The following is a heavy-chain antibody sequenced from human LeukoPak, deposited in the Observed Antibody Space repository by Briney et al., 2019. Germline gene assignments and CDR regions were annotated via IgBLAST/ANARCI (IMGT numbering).Heavy chain of an antibody. J-gene: IGHJ6*02. V-gene: IGHV4-28*01. CDR2: IYHSGST. CDR1: GYSISSSHW. D-gene: IGHD2-8*01. CDR3: ARTLQDARGFGMDV. Sequence: SDTLSPTCAVSGYSISSSHWWGWIRQPPGEGLEWIGYIYHSGSTSYNPSLKSRVTMSVDTSKNQFSLKLSSVTAVDTAVYYCARTLQDARGFGMDVWGQGTTVTVSS.